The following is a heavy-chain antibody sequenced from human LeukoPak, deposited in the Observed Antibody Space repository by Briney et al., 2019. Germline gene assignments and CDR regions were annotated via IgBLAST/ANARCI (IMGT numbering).Heavy chain of an antibody. CDR1: GFTFSSYG. CDR3: AKRRASTGPGNFDY. Sequence: GGSLRLSCAASGFTFSSYGMSWVRQVPGKGLEWVSGTTGSGDSTYYADSVKGRFTISRSNSKNTLYLQMNSLRAEDTAVYCCAKRRASTGPGNFDYWGQGTLVTVSS. D-gene: IGHD1-1*01. V-gene: IGHV3-23*01. CDR2: TTGSGDST. J-gene: IGHJ4*02.